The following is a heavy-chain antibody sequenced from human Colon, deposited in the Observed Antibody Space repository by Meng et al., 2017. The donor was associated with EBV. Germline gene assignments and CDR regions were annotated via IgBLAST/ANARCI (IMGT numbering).Heavy chain of an antibody. CDR3: AHRRYHDFFEY. D-gene: IGHD2-2*01. Sequence: QITLKESGPTLVKPTXTLTLICTFSGFSLSTSGVGVGWIRQPPGKALEWLALIYWDDDKLYRPSLTSRLTITKDTSKNQVVLRMTNMDPVDTATYYCAHRRYHDFFEYWGQGTLVTVS. V-gene: IGHV2-5*02. CDR2: IYWDDDK. CDR1: GFSLSTSGVG. J-gene: IGHJ4*02.